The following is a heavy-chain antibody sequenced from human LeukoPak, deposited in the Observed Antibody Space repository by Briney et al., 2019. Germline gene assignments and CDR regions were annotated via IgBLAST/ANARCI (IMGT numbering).Heavy chain of an antibody. J-gene: IGHJ4*02. CDR3: AKGVTHVYDY. D-gene: IGHD3-10*02. Sequence: GGSLRLSCAGSGFTFSNYVMRWVRQAPGKGLQWVSSISDSSGHTYYTDFVKGRFTISRDNSKNTVYLQMNSLRAEDTAVYYCAKGVTHVYDYWGQGALVTVSS. CDR2: ISDSSGHT. CDR1: GFTFSNYV. V-gene: IGHV3-23*01.